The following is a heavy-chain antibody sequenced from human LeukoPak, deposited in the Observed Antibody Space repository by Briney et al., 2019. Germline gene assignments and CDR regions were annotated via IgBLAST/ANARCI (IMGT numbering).Heavy chain of an antibody. V-gene: IGHV3-23*01. D-gene: IGHD3-16*01. CDR1: EFTFSSYA. Sequence: GGSLRLSCAASEFTFSSYAMSWVRQAPGKGLEWVSAISGSGGSTNYADSVKGRFTISRDNAKNTVYLEMNSLRAEDTAVYYCVRGQLWSYYHDYWGQGTLVTVSS. CDR2: ISGSGGST. CDR3: VRGQLWSYYHDY. J-gene: IGHJ4*02.